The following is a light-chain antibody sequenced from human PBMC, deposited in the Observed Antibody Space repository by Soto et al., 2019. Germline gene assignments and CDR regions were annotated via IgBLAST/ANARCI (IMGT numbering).Light chain of an antibody. Sequence: DLQLTQSPSSVSASVGDRVTITCQASQDIKNYLIWYQQKPGKAPNLLIYDASTLGTGVSSRFSGSGSGTYFSFTITNLQPEDIATYFCQHYDSVPCTFGQGTRLEIK. V-gene: IGKV1-33*01. J-gene: IGKJ2*02. CDR1: QDIKNY. CDR3: QHYDSVPCT. CDR2: DAS.